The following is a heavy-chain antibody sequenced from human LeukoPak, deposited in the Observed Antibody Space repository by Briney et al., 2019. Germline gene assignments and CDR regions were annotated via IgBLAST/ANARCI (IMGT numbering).Heavy chain of an antibody. CDR1: GYTFTSYD. CDR2: FDPEDGET. J-gene: IGHJ4*02. D-gene: IGHD3-16*01. Sequence: ASVKVSCKASGYTFTSYDINWVRQAPGKGLEWMGGFDPEDGETIYAQKFQGRVTMTEDTSTDTAYMELSSLRSEDTAVYYCATGDPLGGHYFDYWGQGTLVTVSS. CDR3: ATGDPLGGHYFDY. V-gene: IGHV1-24*01.